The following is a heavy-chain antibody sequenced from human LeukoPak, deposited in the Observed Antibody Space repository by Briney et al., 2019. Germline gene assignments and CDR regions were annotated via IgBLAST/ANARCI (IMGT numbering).Heavy chain of an antibody. V-gene: IGHV1-18*01. J-gene: IGHJ5*02. CDR2: ISAYNGNT. D-gene: IGHD3-16*01. Sequence: ASVKVSCKASGYTFRSYGISWVRQAPGQGLEWMGWISAYNGNTQYPQKFQGRATMTTDTSTSTAYMELRSLRSDDTAIYYCARDESWTKNVDQKFWGVNWFDPWGQGTLVTVSS. CDR1: GYTFRSYG. CDR3: ARDESWTKNVDQKFWGVNWFDP.